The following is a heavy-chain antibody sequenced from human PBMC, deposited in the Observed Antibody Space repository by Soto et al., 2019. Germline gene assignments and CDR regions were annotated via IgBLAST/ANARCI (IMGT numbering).Heavy chain of an antibody. D-gene: IGHD5-12*01. CDR1: GFTFSDHY. Sequence: QLVESGGGSVKPGGSLRLSCAASGFTFSDHYMSWIRQAPGIGLEWVAYMSYSGNAVFYADSVKGRFTISRDNANNSRYPQMNSLGVEDTAIYSCARDPGIWGENVATRPSSYYYGMDVWGQGTTVTFSS. V-gene: IGHV3-11*01. CDR2: MSYSGNAV. J-gene: IGHJ6*02. CDR3: ARDPGIWGENVATRPSSYYYGMDV.